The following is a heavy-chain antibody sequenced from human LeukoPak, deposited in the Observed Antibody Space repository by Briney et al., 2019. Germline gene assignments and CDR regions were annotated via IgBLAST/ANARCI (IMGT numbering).Heavy chain of an antibody. V-gene: IGHV4-4*07. CDR2: ISTSGSP. CDR1: GGSINTYY. D-gene: IGHD6-13*01. Sequence: PSETVSLTCTVSGGSINTYYWSWIRQPAGKGLEWIGLISTSGSPNYNPSLKSRVTISVDKSKNQFSLKLSSVTAADTAVYFCARGYSSSWYDYWGQGTLVTVSS. J-gene: IGHJ4*02. CDR3: ARGYSSSWYDY.